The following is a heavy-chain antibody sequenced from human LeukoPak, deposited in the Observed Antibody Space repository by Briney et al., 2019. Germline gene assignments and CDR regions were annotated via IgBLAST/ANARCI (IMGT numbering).Heavy chain of an antibody. CDR2: MYYGGHT. J-gene: IGHJ3*02. D-gene: IGHD2-2*01. Sequence: SETLSLTCTVSGGSISSGIYYWGWIRQSPGKGLEWIGTMYYGGHTYYNPSLKSRVTMSLDTSENHFSLRLSSVTAADTAMYYCASGVTSAFDIWGQGTTVTVSS. CDR3: ASGVTSAFDI. CDR1: GGSISSGIYY. V-gene: IGHV4-39*02.